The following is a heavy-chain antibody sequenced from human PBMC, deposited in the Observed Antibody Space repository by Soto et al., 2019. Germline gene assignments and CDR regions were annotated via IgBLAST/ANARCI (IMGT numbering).Heavy chain of an antibody. Sequence: PSETLSLTCAVYGGSFSGYYWSWIRQPPGKGLEWIGEINHSGSTNYNPSLKSRVTISVDTSKNQFSLKLSSVTAADTAVYYCARGYLPQYVFWSGYRPNYYYYYMDVGGKGTTVTVSS. CDR2: INHSGST. D-gene: IGHD3-3*01. CDR3: ARGYLPQYVFWSGYRPNYYYYYMDV. V-gene: IGHV4-34*01. CDR1: GGSFSGYY. J-gene: IGHJ6*03.